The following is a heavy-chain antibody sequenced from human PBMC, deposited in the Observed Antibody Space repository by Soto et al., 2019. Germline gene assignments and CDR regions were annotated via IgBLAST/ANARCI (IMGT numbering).Heavy chain of an antibody. J-gene: IGHJ3*02. V-gene: IGHV1-18*04. CDR1: GYTFTSYG. CDR3: ARDYGYCSRSSCAKVDNFDI. CDR2: ISAYNGNT. D-gene: IGHD2-2*03. Sequence: ASVKVSCKASGYTFTSYGISWVRQAPGQGLEWMGWISAYNGNTNYAQKLQGRVTMTTDTSTSTAYMELRSLRSDDTAVYYCARDYGYCSRSSCAKVDNFDIWGQGTMVTVSS.